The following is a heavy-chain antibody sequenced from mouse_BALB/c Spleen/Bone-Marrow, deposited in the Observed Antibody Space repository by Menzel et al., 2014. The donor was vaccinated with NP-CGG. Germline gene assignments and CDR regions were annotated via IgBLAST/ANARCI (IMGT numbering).Heavy chain of an antibody. CDR3: ARGAYYRFFDY. Sequence: VKLVESGPGLVAPSQSLSITCTVSGFSLTSNGVHWVRQPPGKGLEWLGVIWTGGSTNYNSALMSRLSISKDNSKSRVFLKMNSLQTDDTAMYYCARGAYYRFFDYWGQGTTLTVSS. V-gene: IGHV2-9*02. CDR2: IWTGGST. CDR1: GFSLTSNG. J-gene: IGHJ2*01. D-gene: IGHD2-14*01.